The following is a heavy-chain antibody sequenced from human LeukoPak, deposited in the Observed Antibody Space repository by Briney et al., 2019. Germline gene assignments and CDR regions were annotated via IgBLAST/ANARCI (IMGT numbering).Heavy chain of an antibody. D-gene: IGHD2-2*01. CDR1: GGSISSYY. V-gene: IGHV4-59*01. Sequence: PSETLSLTCTVSGGSISSYYWSWIRQPPGKGLEWIGYIYYSGSTNYNPSLKSRVTISVDTSKNQFSLKLSSVTAADTAVYYCARARRLYCSSTSCYSNWFDPWGQGTLVTVSS. CDR2: IYYSGST. CDR3: ARARRLYCSSTSCYSNWFDP. J-gene: IGHJ5*02.